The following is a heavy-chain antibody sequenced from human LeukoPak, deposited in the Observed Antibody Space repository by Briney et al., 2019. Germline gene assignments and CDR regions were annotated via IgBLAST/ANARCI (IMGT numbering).Heavy chain of an antibody. CDR2: IYYSGST. V-gene: IGHV4-59*01. D-gene: IGHD3-22*01. Sequence: PSETLSLTCTVSGGSISSYYWSWIRQPPGKGLEWIGYIYYSGSTNYNPSLKSRVTISVDTSKNQFSLKLSSVTAADTAVYYCARAFDYYDDAFDIWGQGTMVTVSS. J-gene: IGHJ3*02. CDR1: GGSISSYY. CDR3: ARAFDYYDDAFDI.